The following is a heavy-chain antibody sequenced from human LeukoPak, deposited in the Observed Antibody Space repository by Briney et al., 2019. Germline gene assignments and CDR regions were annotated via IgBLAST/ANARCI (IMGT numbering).Heavy chain of an antibody. CDR3: ARDHGGFWGDRPGGYYYYMDV. CDR1: GGSISSYY. V-gene: IGHV4-4*07. J-gene: IGHJ6*03. CDR2: IYISGST. Sequence: SETLSLTCTVSGGSISSYYWSWIRQPAGKGLEWIGRIYISGSTNYNPSLKSRVTMSVDTSKNQCTLKLSSVTAADTAVYYCARDHGGFWGDRPGGYYYYMDVWGKGTTVTVSS. D-gene: IGHD3-3*01.